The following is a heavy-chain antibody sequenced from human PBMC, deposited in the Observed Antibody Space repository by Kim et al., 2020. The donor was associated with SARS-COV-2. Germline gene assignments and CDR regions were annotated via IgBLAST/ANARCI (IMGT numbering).Heavy chain of an antibody. CDR2: ISGSGGST. Sequence: GGSLRLSCAASGFTFSSYAMSWVRQAPGKGLEWVSAISGSGGSTYYADSVKGRFTISRDNSKNTLYLQMNSLRAEDTAVYYCAKDRTTCSGGSCYSRYYGMDVWGQGTTVTVSS. J-gene: IGHJ6*02. CDR3: AKDRTTCSGGSCYSRYYGMDV. D-gene: IGHD2-15*01. V-gene: IGHV3-23*01. CDR1: GFTFSSYA.